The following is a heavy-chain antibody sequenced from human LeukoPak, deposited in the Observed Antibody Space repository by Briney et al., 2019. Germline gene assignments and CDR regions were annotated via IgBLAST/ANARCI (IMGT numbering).Heavy chain of an antibody. Sequence: SETLSLTCTVSGGSISSYYWSWIRQPPGKGLEWIGYIYYSGSTNYNPSLKSRVTISVDTSKNQFSLKLSSVTAADTAVYYCARDGPSGGGYWGQGTLVTVSS. CDR2: IYYSGST. V-gene: IGHV4-59*01. CDR1: GGSISSYY. D-gene: IGHD6-25*01. CDR3: ARDGPSGGGY. J-gene: IGHJ4*02.